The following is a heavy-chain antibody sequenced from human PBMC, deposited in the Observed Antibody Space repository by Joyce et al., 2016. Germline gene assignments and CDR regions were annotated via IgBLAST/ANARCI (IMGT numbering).Heavy chain of an antibody. CDR3: ARSAVRGTLSPFFDY. J-gene: IGHJ4*02. D-gene: IGHD3-16*01. CDR1: GYSFTSYW. CDR2: INPEDSAT. Sequence: EVQLVQSGGEVKKPGESLKISCKGVGYSFTSYWLGWVRQMPGKGLEIMGIINPEDSATRYSPSFQGQVTISVERSIKTARLRWDSLRASDTAIYYCARSAVRGTLSPFFDYWGQGSLVTVSS. V-gene: IGHV5-51*01.